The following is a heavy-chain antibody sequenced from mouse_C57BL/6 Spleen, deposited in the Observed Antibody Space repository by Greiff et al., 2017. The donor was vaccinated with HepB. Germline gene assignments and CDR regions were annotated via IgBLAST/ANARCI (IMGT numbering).Heavy chain of an antibody. V-gene: IGHV5-4*03. D-gene: IGHD1-1*01. J-gene: IGHJ2*01. Sequence: EVKLVESGGGLVKPGGSLKLSCAASGFTFSSYAMSWVRQTPEKRLEWVATISDGGSYTYYPDNVKGRFTISRDNAKNNLYLQMSHLKSEDTAMYYCARSTVGFDYWGQGTTLTVSS. CDR2: ISDGGSYT. CDR3: ARSTVGFDY. CDR1: GFTFSSYA.